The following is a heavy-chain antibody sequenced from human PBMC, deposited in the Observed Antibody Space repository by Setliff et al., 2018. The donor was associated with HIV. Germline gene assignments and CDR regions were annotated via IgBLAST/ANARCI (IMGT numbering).Heavy chain of an antibody. CDR2: IYTSGST. J-gene: IGHJ4*02. V-gene: IGHV4-61*09. CDR1: GGPISSTPYY. Sequence: SETLSLTCTVSGGPISSTPYYWSWIRQPAGKGLEWIGHIYTSGSTNYNPSLKSRVTISVDTSMDQFSLKLNSVTAADTAVYYCAAASSWDPLLDYWGQGTLVTVSS. CDR3: AAASSWDPLLDY. D-gene: IGHD6-13*01.